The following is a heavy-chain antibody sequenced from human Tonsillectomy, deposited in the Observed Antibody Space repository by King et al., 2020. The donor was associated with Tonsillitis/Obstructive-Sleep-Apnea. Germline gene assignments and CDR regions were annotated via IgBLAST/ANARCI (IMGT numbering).Heavy chain of an antibody. V-gene: IGHV1-18*01. J-gene: IGHJ5*02. Sequence: QLVQSGAEVKKPGASVKVSCKASGYTFTSYGISWVRQAPGQGLEWMGWISVDNGNTNYAQKFQDRVTMTTDTSTNTGYMELRSLRSDDTAGYYCAKKIQNWFDPWGQGTLVTVSS. CDR2: ISVDNGNT. CDR3: AKKIQNWFDP. CDR1: GYTFTSYG.